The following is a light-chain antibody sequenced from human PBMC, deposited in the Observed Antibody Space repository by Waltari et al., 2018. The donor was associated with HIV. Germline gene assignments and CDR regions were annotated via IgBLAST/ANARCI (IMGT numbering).Light chain of an antibody. CDR2: KDS. CDR3: QSADASDTFLWV. J-gene: IGLJ3*02. CDR1: GLSKQY. Sequence: SYELPQTPSVSVSPAQTARTPRSGDGLSKQYTYWYQQRPGQAPVLVIYKDSERPSGIPERYSGSSSGTTVTLTISGVQAEDEADYYCQSADASDTFLWVFGGGTKVTVL. V-gene: IGLV3-25*03.